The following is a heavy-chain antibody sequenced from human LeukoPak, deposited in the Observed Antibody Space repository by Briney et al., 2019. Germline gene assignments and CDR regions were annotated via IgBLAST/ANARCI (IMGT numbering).Heavy chain of an antibody. CDR3: AKDRASSSWSRDAFDI. V-gene: IGHV1-69*05. CDR2: IIPIFGTA. D-gene: IGHD6-13*01. CDR1: GGTFSNYA. J-gene: IGHJ3*02. Sequence: SVKVSCKASGGTFSNYAISWVRQAPGQGREWMGGIIPIFGTANYAQKFQGRVTITTDESTSTVYMEVSSVRFEDTAVYYCAKDRASSSWSRDAFDIWGKGTVVTVSS.